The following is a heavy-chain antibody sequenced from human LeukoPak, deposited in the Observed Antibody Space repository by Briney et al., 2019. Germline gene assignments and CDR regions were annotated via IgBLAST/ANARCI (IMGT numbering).Heavy chain of an antibody. V-gene: IGHV2-70*11. D-gene: IGHD3-10*01. CDR1: GFSLSTSGMC. CDR2: IDWDDDK. J-gene: IGHJ4*02. CDR3: ARIMVRGVIGPDYFDY. Sequence: SGPALVKPTQTLTLTCTFSGFSLSTSGMCVSWIRQPPGKALEWLARIDWDDDKYYSTSLKARLTISKDTSKNQVVLTMTNMDPVDTATYYCARIMVRGVIGPDYFDYWGQGTLVTVSS.